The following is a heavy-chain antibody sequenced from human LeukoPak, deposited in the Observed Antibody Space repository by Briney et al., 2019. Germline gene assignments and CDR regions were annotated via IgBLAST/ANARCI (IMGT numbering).Heavy chain of an antibody. CDR3: ARLFSGGAYYFDY. J-gene: IGHJ4*02. CDR2: IKQDGSGK. D-gene: IGHD2-15*01. V-gene: IGHV3-7*03. CDR1: GFTSSSYW. Sequence: GGSLRLSCAASGFTSSSYWMSWVRQAPGKGLEWVANIKQDGSGKYYVDSVKGRFTISRDNAKNSLYLQMNSLRAEDTAVYYCARLFSGGAYYFDYWGQGTLVTVSS.